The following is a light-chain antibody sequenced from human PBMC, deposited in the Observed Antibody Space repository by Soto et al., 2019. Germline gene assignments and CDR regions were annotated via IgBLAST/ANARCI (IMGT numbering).Light chain of an antibody. CDR2: AAS. J-gene: IGKJ1*01. CDR1: QSIRSF. V-gene: IGKV1-39*01. CDR3: QQSYTTPWT. Sequence: DIHMTQSPSSLSASVGDRVTITCRASQSIRSFLNWSQQRPGKAPNLLIYAASTLRYGVPSRFRGSESGTEFTLTISSLQPEDFATYFCQQSYTTPWTFGQGTKVEIK.